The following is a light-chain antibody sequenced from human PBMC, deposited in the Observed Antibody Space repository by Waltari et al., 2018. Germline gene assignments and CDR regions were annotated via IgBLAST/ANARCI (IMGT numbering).Light chain of an antibody. CDR2: DVT. V-gene: IGLV2-14*03. CDR1: TSAVGGYNH. CDR3: SSFTSSSTWV. Sequence: SALTQPASVSESPGQSITISCTGTTSAVGGYNHVSWYQQHPGKAPKLMIYDVTNRPSGVSNRFSGSKSGNTASLTISGLQAEDEADYYCSSFTSSSTWVFGGGTKLTVL. J-gene: IGLJ3*02.